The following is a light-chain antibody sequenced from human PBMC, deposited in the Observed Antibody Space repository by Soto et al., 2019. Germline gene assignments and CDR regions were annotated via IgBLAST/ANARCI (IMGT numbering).Light chain of an antibody. Sequence: EIVLTQSPGTLSLSPGDRATLSCRASQSVSFSYLAWYQQKAGQAPRLLIYGATSRDTGIPDRFRGSESGTDFILTIRRLEPEDFAVYYCQQYGSSPLTFGGGTKVEIK. V-gene: IGKV3-20*01. CDR3: QQYGSSPLT. CDR1: QSVSFSY. J-gene: IGKJ4*01. CDR2: GAT.